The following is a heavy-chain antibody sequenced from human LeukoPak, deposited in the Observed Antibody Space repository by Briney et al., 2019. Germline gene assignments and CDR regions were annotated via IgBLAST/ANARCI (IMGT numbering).Heavy chain of an antibody. CDR2: ISSSSTI. D-gene: IGHD5-12*01. J-gene: IGHJ6*02. CDR3: ARGKVAPRGYYYGMDV. Sequence: GGSLRLSCAASGFTFSSYSMNWVRQAPGKGLEWVSYISSSSTIYYADSAKGRFTISRDNAKNSLYLQMNSLRAEDTAVYYCARGKVAPRGYYYGMDVWGQGTTVTVSS. V-gene: IGHV3-48*04. CDR1: GFTFSSYS.